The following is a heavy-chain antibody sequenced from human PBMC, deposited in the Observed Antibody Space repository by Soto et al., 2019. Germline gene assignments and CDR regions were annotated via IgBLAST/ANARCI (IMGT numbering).Heavy chain of an antibody. V-gene: IGHV3-23*01. J-gene: IGHJ4*02. CDR2: ISGSGGST. CDR3: AKPPAGGWYGEHEFDY. D-gene: IGHD6-19*01. Sequence: PGGSLRLSCAASGFTFSSYAMSWVRQAPGKGLEWVSAISGSGGSTYYADSVKGRFTISRDNSKNTLYLQMNSLRAEDTAVYYCAKPPAGGWYGEHEFDYWGQGTLVTVSS. CDR1: GFTFSSYA.